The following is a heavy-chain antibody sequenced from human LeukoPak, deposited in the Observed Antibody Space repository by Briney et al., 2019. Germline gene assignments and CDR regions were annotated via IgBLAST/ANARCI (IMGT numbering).Heavy chain of an antibody. Sequence: PSETLSLTCALSGYSISRGYYWGWRRQPPGKGGEWSGSIYHSGSTYYNPSLKSRVTISVDTSNNQFSLKLRSVTAAATAVYSCARQIWFGESGYDYWGQGTLVTVSS. J-gene: IGHJ4*02. CDR2: IYHSGST. CDR3: ARQIWFGESGYDY. V-gene: IGHV4-38-2*01. CDR1: GYSISRGYY. D-gene: IGHD3-10*01.